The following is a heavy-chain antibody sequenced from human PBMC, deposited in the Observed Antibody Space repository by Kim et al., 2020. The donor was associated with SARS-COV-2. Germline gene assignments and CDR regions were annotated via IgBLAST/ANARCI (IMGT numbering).Heavy chain of an antibody. D-gene: IGHD6-19*01. CDR2: ISSSGSTI. J-gene: IGHJ4*02. Sequence: GGSLRLSCAASGFTFSSYEMNWVRQAPGKGLEWVSYISSSGSTIYYADSVKGRFTISRDNAKNSLYLQMNSLRAEDTAVYYCARACRKYSSGPFDYWGQGTLVTVSS. V-gene: IGHV3-48*03. CDR1: GFTFSSYE. CDR3: ARACRKYSSGPFDY.